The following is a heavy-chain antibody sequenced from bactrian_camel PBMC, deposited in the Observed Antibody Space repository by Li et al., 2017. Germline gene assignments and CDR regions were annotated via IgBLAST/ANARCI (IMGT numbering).Heavy chain of an antibody. J-gene: IGHJ6*01. CDR1: GFVFSNYA. Sequence: VQLVGSGGGLVQPGGSLRLSCAASGFVFSNYAMSWVRQAPGKGLEWVSGVNSGGGTTYYADSVLGRFTISRDDAESTVYLQMNSLKPEDTAVYYCVRRYYTDYDFGYWGLGTQVTVS. CDR3: VRRYYTDYDFGY. D-gene: IGHD2*01. V-gene: IGHV3S40*01. CDR2: VNSGGGTT.